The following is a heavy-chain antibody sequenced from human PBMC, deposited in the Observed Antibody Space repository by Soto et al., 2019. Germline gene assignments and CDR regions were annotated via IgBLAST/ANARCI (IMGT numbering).Heavy chain of an antibody. Sequence: QVQLQESGPGLVKPSGTLSLTCAVSGGSISSSNWWSWVRQPPGKGLEWIGEIYHSGSTNYNPSLKSRAPISVDKSKTQFSLKLRSVTAADTAVYYCARGRVRGVILWFDPWGPGTLVTVSS. J-gene: IGHJ5*02. D-gene: IGHD3-10*01. V-gene: IGHV4-4*02. CDR1: GGSISSSNW. CDR2: IYHSGST. CDR3: ARGRVRGVILWFDP.